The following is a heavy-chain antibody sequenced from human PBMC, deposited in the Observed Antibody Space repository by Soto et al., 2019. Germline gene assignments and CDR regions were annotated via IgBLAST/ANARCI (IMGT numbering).Heavy chain of an antibody. Sequence: QVQLQESGPGLVKPSQTLSLTCTVSGGSISSGDYYWSWIRQPPGKGLEWIGYIYYSGSTYYNPSLKSRVTISVDTSKNQFSLKLSSVTAADTAVYYCARDQGGVTRPDWYFDLWGRGTLVTVSS. CDR3: ARDQGGVTRPDWYFDL. J-gene: IGHJ2*01. CDR1: GGSISSGDYY. CDR2: IYYSGST. V-gene: IGHV4-30-4*01. D-gene: IGHD4-4*01.